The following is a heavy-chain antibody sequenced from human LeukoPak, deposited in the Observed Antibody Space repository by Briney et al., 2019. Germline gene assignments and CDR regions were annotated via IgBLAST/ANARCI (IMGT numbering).Heavy chain of an antibody. CDR3: AREHSGYDFPGRDYYYMDV. Sequence: GGSLRLSCAASGFTFSTFAMIWVRQPPGKGLEWVSSISSISSSYIYYADSVKGRFTISRDNARNSLYLQMNSLRAEDTAVYYCAREHSGYDFPGRDYYYMDVWGKGTTVTVSS. J-gene: IGHJ6*03. CDR1: GFTFSTFA. D-gene: IGHD5-12*01. V-gene: IGHV3-21*01. CDR2: ISSISSSYI.